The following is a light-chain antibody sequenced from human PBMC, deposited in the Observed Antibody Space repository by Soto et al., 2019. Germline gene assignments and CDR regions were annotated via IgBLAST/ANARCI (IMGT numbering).Light chain of an antibody. CDR3: QVWNSSSDPWV. J-gene: IGLJ3*02. CDR1: NIGNKS. V-gene: IGLV3-21*02. Sequence: SYELTQPPSVSVAPGQTAMITCGGNNIGNKSVHWYHQRPGQAPVLVVYDDDDRPSGIPERFSGSNSGNTATLTISRVEAGDEADYYCQVWNSSSDPWVFGGGTKLT. CDR2: DDD.